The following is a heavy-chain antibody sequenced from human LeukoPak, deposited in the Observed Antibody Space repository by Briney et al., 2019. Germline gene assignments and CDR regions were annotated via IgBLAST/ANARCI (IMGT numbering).Heavy chain of an antibody. V-gene: IGHV1-2*02. CDR2: INPNSGGT. D-gene: IGHD4-11*01. CDR3: ARATQLQPHDY. J-gene: IGHJ4*02. CDR1: GYTFTGYH. Sequence: ASVKVSCKASGYTFTGYHIHWVRQAPGQGLEWMGWINPNSGGTNYAQKFQGRVTMTRDTSISTAYMELSRLRSDDTAVYYCARATQLQPHDYWGQGTLVTVSS.